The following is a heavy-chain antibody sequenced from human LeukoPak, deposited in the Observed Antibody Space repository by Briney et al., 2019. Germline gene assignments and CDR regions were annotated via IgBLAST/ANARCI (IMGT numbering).Heavy chain of an antibody. CDR1: GFSFSAYP. CDR2: ISASGDVT. CDR3: AKSLFTSATGTGRAFHI. J-gene: IGHJ3*02. D-gene: IGHD1-1*01. Sequence: GGSLRLSCAASGFSFSAYPMGWVRQAPGKGLQWLSGISASGDVTFHADRVKGRFAISRDNSKNTLYLQMTGLRAGDTAEYYCAKSLFTSATGTGRAFHIWGQGTMVAVTS. V-gene: IGHV3-23*01.